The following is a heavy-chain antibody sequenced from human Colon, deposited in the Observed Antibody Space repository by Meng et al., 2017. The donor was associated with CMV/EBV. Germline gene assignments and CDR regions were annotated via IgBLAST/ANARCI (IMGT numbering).Heavy chain of an antibody. Sequence: GESLKISCAASGFTFSDYYMSWIRQAPGKGLEWVSYISSSGSTIYYADSVKGRFTISRDNAKNSLYLQMNSLRAEDTAVYYCASHITIFGVPYPNSWFDPWGQGILVTVSS. CDR1: GFTFSDYY. J-gene: IGHJ5*02. V-gene: IGHV3-11*04. D-gene: IGHD3-3*01. CDR2: ISSSGSTI. CDR3: ASHITIFGVPYPNSWFDP.